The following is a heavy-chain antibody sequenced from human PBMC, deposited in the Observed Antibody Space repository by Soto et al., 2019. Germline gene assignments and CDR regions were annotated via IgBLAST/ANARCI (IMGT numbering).Heavy chain of an antibody. D-gene: IGHD3-16*01. V-gene: IGHV3-9*01. CDR3: AKDRGVGLYGIVFQI. J-gene: IGHJ3*02. CDR2: ISWNSDNV. Sequence: GGSLRLSCAASGFTFDDYGMHWVRQAPGKGLEWVSGISWNSDNVGYVDSVKGRFTISRDNAKNSLYLQMNSLRAEDTAMYYCAKDRGVGLYGIVFQIWGNGTMVTVSS. CDR1: GFTFDDYG.